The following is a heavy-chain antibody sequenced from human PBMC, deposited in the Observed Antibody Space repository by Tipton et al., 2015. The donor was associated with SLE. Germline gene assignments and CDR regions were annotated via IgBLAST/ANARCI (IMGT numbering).Heavy chain of an antibody. D-gene: IGHD3-22*01. V-gene: IGHV1-2*02. CDR3: ARVVVVIDDAFDI. CDR2: IKPNSGGT. J-gene: IGHJ3*02. Sequence: QLVQSGAEVKKPGASVKVSCKASGYTFTGYYMHWVRQAPGQGLEWMAWIKPNSGGTNYAQKFQGRVTMTRDTSISTAYMELSRLRSDDTAVYYCARVVVVIDDAFDIWGQGTMVTVSS. CDR1: GYTFTGYY.